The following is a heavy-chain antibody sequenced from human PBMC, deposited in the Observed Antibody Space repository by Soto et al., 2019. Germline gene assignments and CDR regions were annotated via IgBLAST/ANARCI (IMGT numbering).Heavy chain of an antibody. V-gene: IGHV1-69*01. CDR2: IIPIFGTA. D-gene: IGHD2-21*02. CDR1: GGTFSSYA. CDR3: AGGAPPMVVVPARFYGMDV. J-gene: IGHJ6*02. Sequence: QVQLVQSGAEVKKPGSSVKVSCKASGGTFSSYAISWVRQAPGQGLEWMGGIIPIFGTANYAQKFQGRVTITADESTSTAYMELSSLRSEDTAVYYCAGGAPPMVVVPARFYGMDVWGQGTTVTVSS.